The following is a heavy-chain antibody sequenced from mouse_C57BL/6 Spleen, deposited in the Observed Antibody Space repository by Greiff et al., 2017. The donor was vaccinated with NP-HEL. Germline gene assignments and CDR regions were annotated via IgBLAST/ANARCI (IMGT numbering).Heavy chain of an antibody. CDR3: ARLGAGYYFDY. CDR2: IYPGDGDT. J-gene: IGHJ2*01. CDR1: GYAFSSSW. Sequence: QVQLQQSGPELVKPGASVKISCKASGYAFSSSWMNWVKQRPGKGLEWIGRIYPGDGDTNYNGKFKGKATLTADKSSSTAYMQLSSLTSEDSAVYFCARLGAGYYFDYWGQGTTLTVSS. V-gene: IGHV1-82*01.